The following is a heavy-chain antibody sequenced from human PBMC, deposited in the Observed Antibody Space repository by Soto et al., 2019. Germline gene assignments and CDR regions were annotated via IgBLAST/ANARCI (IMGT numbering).Heavy chain of an antibody. Sequence: SETLSLTCAVYGGSFSGYYWSWIRQPPGKGLEWIGEINHSGSTNYNPSLKSRVTISVDTSKNQFSLKLSSVTAADTAVYYCARGPYYGSGSYYRGYYYSYYMDVWGKGTMVTVAS. D-gene: IGHD3-10*01. CDR3: ARGPYYGSGSYYRGYYYSYYMDV. J-gene: IGHJ6*03. CDR2: INHSGST. V-gene: IGHV4-34*01. CDR1: GGSFSGYY.